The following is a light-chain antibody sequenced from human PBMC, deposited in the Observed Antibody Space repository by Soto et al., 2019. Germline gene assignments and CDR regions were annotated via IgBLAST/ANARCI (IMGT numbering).Light chain of an antibody. CDR3: QQLNSHPRT. V-gene: IGKV1-33*01. Sequence: DIQMTQSPSSLSASVGDRVTITCRASQSISSYLNWYQQKPGKAPKLLIYDASNLETGVPSRFSGSGSGTDFTFTISSLQPEDIATYYCQQLNSHPRTFGPGTKVDIK. J-gene: IGKJ3*01. CDR1: QSISSY. CDR2: DAS.